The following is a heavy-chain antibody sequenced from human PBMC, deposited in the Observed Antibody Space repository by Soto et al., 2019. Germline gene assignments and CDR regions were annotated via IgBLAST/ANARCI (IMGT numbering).Heavy chain of an antibody. CDR3: AKDRITGATGEGNYGMDV. CDR1: GFTFSSYG. V-gene: IGHV3-30*18. D-gene: IGHD1-20*01. J-gene: IGHJ6*02. Sequence: QVQLVESGGGVVQPGRSLRLSCAASGFTFSSYGMHWVRQAPGKGLEWVAVISYDGSNKYYADSVKVRFTISRDNSKNTLYLQMNSRRAEDTAVYYCAKDRITGATGEGNYGMDVWGQGTTVTVSS. CDR2: ISYDGSNK.